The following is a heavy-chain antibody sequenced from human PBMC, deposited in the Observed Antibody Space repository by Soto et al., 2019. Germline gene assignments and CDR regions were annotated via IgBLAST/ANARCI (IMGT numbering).Heavy chain of an antibody. V-gene: IGHV3-72*01. CDR2: SRNKVDSYTT. Sequence: EVQLVEFGGGLVQPGGSLRLSCAVSGFIFSDHYMDWVRQAPGKGLEWIGRSRNKVDSYTTEHAASVSGRFTISRDESKNSLYLQMSRLTTEDTAVYYCVRVGRQYHLDYWGQGTLVTVSS. CDR1: GFIFSDHY. J-gene: IGHJ4*02. CDR3: VRVGRQYHLDY. D-gene: IGHD2-2*01.